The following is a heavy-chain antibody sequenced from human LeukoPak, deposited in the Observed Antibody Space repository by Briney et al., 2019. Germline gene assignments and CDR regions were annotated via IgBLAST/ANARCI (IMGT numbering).Heavy chain of an antibody. Sequence: PGGSLRLSCAASGFTFSSYEMNWVRQPPGKGLEWIGSIYYSGSTYYNPSLKSRVTISVDTSKNQFSLKLSSVTAADTALYYCARAGGITMIVVLLGDAFDIWGPGTMVTVSS. D-gene: IGHD3-22*01. V-gene: IGHV4-39*07. CDR2: IYYSGST. J-gene: IGHJ3*02. CDR1: GFTFSSYE. CDR3: ARAGGITMIVVLLGDAFDI.